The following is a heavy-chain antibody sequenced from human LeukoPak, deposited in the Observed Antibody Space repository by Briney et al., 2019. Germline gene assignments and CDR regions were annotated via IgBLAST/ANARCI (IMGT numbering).Heavy chain of an antibody. CDR1: GFTFSSYA. CDR3: ASGDGYKWRY. CDR2: ISYDGSNK. J-gene: IGHJ4*02. V-gene: IGHV3-30*07. Sequence: GRSLRLSCAASGFTFSSYAMHWVRQAPGKGLEWVAVISYDGSNKYYADSVKGRFTISRDNAKNSLYLQMNSLRAEDTAVYYCASGDGYKWRYWGQGTLVTVSS. D-gene: IGHD5-24*01.